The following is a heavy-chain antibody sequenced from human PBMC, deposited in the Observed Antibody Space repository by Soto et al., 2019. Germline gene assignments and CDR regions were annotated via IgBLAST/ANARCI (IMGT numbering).Heavy chain of an antibody. D-gene: IGHD3-3*01. CDR3: AKSAGPYDFWSGYFMDRHLDY. CDR2: ISYDGSNK. V-gene: IGHV3-30*18. J-gene: IGHJ4*02. Sequence: GGSLRLSCAASGFTFSSYGMHWVRQAPGKGLEWVAVISYDGSNKYYADSVKGRFTISRDNSKNTLYLQMNSLRAEDTAVYYCAKSAGPYDFWSGYFMDRHLDYWGQGTLVTVSS. CDR1: GFTFSSYG.